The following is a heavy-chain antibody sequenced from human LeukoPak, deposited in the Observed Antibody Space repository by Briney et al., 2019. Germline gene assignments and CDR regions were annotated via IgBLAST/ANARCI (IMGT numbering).Heavy chain of an antibody. V-gene: IGHV3-23*01. CDR3: AKDRFASGDFDY. J-gene: IGHJ4*02. D-gene: IGHD1-26*01. CDR2: ISGSGGST. CDR1: GFTFSSYA. Sequence: GGSLRLSCAASGFTFSSYAMSWVRQPLGKGLEWVSAISGSGGSTYYADSVKGRFTISRDNSKNTLYLQMNSLRAEDTAVYYCAKDRFASGDFDYWGQGTLVTVSS.